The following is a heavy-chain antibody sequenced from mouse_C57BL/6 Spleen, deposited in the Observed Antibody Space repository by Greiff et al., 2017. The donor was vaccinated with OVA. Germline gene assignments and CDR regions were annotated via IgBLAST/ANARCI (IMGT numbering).Heavy chain of an antibody. Sequence: VQLQQSGPELVKPGASVKISCKASGYSFTDYNMNWVKQSNGKSLEWIGVINPNYGTTSYNQKFKGKATLTVDQSSSTAYMQLNSLTSEDSAVYYCATSYYSNYENYFDYWGQGTTLTVSA. D-gene: IGHD2-5*01. V-gene: IGHV1-39*01. J-gene: IGHJ2*01. CDR2: INPNYGTT. CDR3: ATSYYSNYENYFDY. CDR1: GYSFTDYN.